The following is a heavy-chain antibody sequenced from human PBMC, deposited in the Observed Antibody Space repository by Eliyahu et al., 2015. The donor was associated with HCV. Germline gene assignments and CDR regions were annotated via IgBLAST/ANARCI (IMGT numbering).Heavy chain of an antibody. J-gene: IGHJ4*02. V-gene: IGHV3-23*01. CDR2: ISGSGGST. Sequence: EVQLLESGGGLVQPGGSLRLSCAASGFXFSSYAMSWVRQAPGKGLEGVSAISGSGGSTYYADSVKGRFTISRDNSKNTLYLQMNSLRAEDTAVYYCAKDQWGTVTTLMVGYWGQGTLVTVSS. CDR1: GFXFSSYA. CDR3: AKDQWGTVTTLMVGY. D-gene: IGHD4-17*01.